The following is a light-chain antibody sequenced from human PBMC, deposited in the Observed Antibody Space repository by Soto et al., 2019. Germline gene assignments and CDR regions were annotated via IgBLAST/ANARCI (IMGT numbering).Light chain of an antibody. J-gene: IGKJ4*01. CDR1: QSISSY. CDR3: QQSYSTPLT. Sequence: DIQMTQSPSSLSASVGDRVTITFRSSQSISSYLNWYQQKPGKAPKLLIYAASSLQSGVPSRFSGSGSGTDFTLTISSLQPEDFATYYCQQSYSTPLTCGGGNKVEIK. V-gene: IGKV1-39*01. CDR2: AAS.